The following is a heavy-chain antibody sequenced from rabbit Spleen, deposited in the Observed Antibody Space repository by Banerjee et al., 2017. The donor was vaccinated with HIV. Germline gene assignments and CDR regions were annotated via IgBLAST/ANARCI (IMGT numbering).Heavy chain of an antibody. V-gene: IGHV1S40*01. CDR3: AISFPGSSYGFNL. Sequence: SLEESGGDLVKPGASLTLTCKASGFDLSIHYYMCWVRQAPGKGLEWIACIYTGSGSTYYASWAKGRFTISKTSSTTVTLQMTRLTAADTATYFCAISFPGSSYGFNLWGPGTLVTVS. J-gene: IGHJ4*01. D-gene: IGHD8-1*01. CDR1: GFDLSIHYY. CDR2: IYTGSGST.